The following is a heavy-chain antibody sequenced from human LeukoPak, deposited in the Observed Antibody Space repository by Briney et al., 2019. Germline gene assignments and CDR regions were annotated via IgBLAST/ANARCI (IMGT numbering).Heavy chain of an antibody. CDR3: ARYAGPRGTPAAGIDY. J-gene: IGHJ4*02. D-gene: IGHD2-2*01. CDR1: GYTFTSYY. Sequence: GASVKVSCKASGYTFTSYYMHWARQAAGQGLEWMGIINPSGGSTSYAQKFQGRVTMTRDKSTSTVYMELSSLRSEDTAVYYCARYAGPRGTPAAGIDYWGQGTLVTVSS. V-gene: IGHV1-46*01. CDR2: INPSGGST.